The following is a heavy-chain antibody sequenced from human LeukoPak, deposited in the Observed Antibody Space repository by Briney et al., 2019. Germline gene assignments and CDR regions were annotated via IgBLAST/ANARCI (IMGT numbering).Heavy chain of an antibody. Sequence: GSLRLSCAASGFTFSDHYMDWVRQAPGKGLEWIGRIYTSGSTNYNPSLKSRVTMSVDTSKNQFSLKLSSVTAADTAVYYCARLLPGIAAAGTGSDYWGQGTLVTVSS. CDR1: GFTFSDHY. V-gene: IGHV4-4*07. J-gene: IGHJ4*02. CDR2: IYTSGST. CDR3: ARLLPGIAAAGTGSDY. D-gene: IGHD6-13*01.